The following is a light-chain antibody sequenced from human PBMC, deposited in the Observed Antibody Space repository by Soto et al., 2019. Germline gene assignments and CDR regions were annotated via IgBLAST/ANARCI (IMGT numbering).Light chain of an antibody. CDR1: SSNIGSNT. CDR2: SNN. J-gene: IGLJ1*01. V-gene: IGLV1-44*01. CDR3: AAWHDSLNGYV. Sequence: QSVLTQPPSASGTPGQRVTISCSGGSSNIGSNTVNWYQQLPGAAPKLLIYSNNQRPSGVPDRFSGSKSGTSASLAISGLQSEDEADYYCAAWHDSLNGYVFGTGTKVTVL.